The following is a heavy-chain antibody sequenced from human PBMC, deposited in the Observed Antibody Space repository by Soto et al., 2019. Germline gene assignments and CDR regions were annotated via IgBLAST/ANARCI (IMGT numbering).Heavy chain of an antibody. CDR1: GFTFTSSA. J-gene: IGHJ6*02. V-gene: IGHV1-58*01. Sequence: ASVKVSCKASGFTFTSSAVQWVRQARGQRLEWIGWIVVGSGNTNYAQKFQERVTITRDMSTSTAYMELSSLRSEDTAVYYCAAGYYDILTGSNYGTDVWGQGTTVTVSS. CDR3: AAGYYDILTGSNYGTDV. D-gene: IGHD3-9*01. CDR2: IVVGSGNT.